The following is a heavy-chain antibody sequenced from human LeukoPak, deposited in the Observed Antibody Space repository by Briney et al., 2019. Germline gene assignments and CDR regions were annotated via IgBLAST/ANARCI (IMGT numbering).Heavy chain of an antibody. D-gene: IGHD3-10*01. J-gene: IGHJ5*02. V-gene: IGHV4-34*01. Sequence: SEALSLTCAVYGGSFSGYYWSWIRQPPGKGLEWIGEINHSGSTNYNPSLKSRVTISVDTSKNQFSLKLSSVTAADTAVYYCARVPYYYGSGSRPAFDPWGQGTLVTVSS. CDR3: ARVPYYYGSGSRPAFDP. CDR2: INHSGST. CDR1: GGSFSGYY.